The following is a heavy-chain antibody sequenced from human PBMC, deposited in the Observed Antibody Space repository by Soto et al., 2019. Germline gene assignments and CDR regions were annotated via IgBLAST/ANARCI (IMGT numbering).Heavy chain of an antibody. J-gene: IGHJ6*02. Sequence: SGPTLVNPTQTLTLTCTFSGFSLSSTGVGVGWIRQPPGKALEWLALIYWNDDKRYSPSLKSRLTITKDTSKNQVVLSMTIMGPVDTATYFCARVGSLSYYYYAMDVWGQGTTVTVSS. V-gene: IGHV2-5*01. CDR2: IYWNDDK. CDR1: GFSLSSTGVG. CDR3: ARVGSLSYYYYAMDV.